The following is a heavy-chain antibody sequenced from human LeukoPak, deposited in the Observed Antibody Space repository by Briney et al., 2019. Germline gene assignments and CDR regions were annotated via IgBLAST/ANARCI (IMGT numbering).Heavy chain of an antibody. CDR2: IKPDGSEK. J-gene: IGHJ5*02. Sequence: GGSLRLSCAASGLPFSSYWMSWVRQAPGKGLEWVANIKPDGSEKNYVDSVKGRFTISRDNARNSLFLQMNSLRAEDTAVYYCSGYNWLDPWGQGTLDTVSS. CDR1: GLPFSSYW. D-gene: IGHD3-22*01. V-gene: IGHV3-7*01. CDR3: SGYNWLDP.